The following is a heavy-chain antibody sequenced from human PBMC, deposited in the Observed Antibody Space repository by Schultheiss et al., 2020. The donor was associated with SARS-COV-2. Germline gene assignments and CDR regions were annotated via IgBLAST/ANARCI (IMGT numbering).Heavy chain of an antibody. V-gene: IGHV3-23*01. CDR2: ISGSGGST. CDR3: AKEFGYGDDYYYYGMDV. Sequence: GGSLSLTCAVYGGSFSGYYWSWIRQPPGKGLEWVSAISGSGGSTYYADSVKGRFTISRDNSKNTLYLQMNSLRAEDTAVYYCAKEFGYGDDYYYYGMDVWGQGTTVTVSS. CDR1: GGSFSGYY. J-gene: IGHJ6*02. D-gene: IGHD4-17*01.